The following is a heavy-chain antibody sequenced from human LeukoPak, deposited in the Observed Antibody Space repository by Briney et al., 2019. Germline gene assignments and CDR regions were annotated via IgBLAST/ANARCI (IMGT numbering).Heavy chain of an antibody. CDR2: IYYSGST. J-gene: IGHJ5*02. CDR1: GGSISSYY. D-gene: IGHD2-15*01. CDR3: ARGFYCGAGGCYSDWFGP. Sequence: SETLSLTCTVSGGSISSYYWSWIRQPPGKGLEWIGYIYYSGSTNYNPSLKNRVIISVDTSKKQFSLRLSSVTAADTAVYYCARGFYCGAGGCYSDWFGPWGQGTLVTVSS. V-gene: IGHV4-59*01.